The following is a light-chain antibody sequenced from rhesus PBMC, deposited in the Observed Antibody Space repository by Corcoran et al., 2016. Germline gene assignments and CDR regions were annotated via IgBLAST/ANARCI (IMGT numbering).Light chain of an antibody. V-gene: IGKV1S15*01. CDR1: QGISNN. CDR2: YAS. CDR3: QQYRNTPLT. J-gene: IGKJ3*01. Sequence: DIQMTQSPSSLSASVGDTVTITCRASQGISNNLAWYQQKPGKVPKLLIYYASTLKSGVPSRFSGSGAGTEFILTISSLQPEDFATYYCQQYRNTPLTFGPGTKLDIK.